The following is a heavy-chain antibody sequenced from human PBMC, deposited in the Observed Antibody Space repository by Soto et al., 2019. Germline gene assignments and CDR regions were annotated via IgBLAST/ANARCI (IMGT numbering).Heavy chain of an antibody. J-gene: IGHJ5*02. D-gene: IGHD2-15*01. CDR2: MNPNSGNT. Sequence: ASVKVSCKASGYTFTSYDINWVRQATGQGLEWMGWMNPNSGNTGYAQKFQGRVTMTRNTSIRTAYMELSSLRSEDTAVYYCARGIFSTSYCSGGSCTEGWFDPWGQGTLVTVSS. CDR1: GYTFTSYD. V-gene: IGHV1-8*01. CDR3: ARGIFSTSYCSGGSCTEGWFDP.